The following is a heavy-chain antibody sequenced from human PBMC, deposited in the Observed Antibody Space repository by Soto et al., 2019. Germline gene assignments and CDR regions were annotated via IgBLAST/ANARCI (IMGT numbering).Heavy chain of an antibody. CDR1: GDSISSGAYS. D-gene: IGHD5-12*01. CDR3: ARVDNGYKFDF. V-gene: IGHV4-30-2*01. CDR2: IYSSGSV. J-gene: IGHJ4*02. Sequence: SETLSLTCAVSGDSISSGAYSWSWIRQPPGKGLDWIGYIYSSGSVYYSPSLRSRVTISIDRSKNQFSLKLTSVTAADTAVYYCARVDNGYKFDFWGQGTLVTVSS.